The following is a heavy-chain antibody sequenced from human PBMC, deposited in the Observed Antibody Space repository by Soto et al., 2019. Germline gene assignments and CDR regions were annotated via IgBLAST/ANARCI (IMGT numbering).Heavy chain of an antibody. D-gene: IGHD4-17*01. CDR2: ISYDGSNK. CDR3: ARSIKTTVTTVHYFDY. J-gene: IGHJ4*02. V-gene: IGHV3-30-3*01. CDR1: GFTFSSYA. Sequence: SLRLSCAAAGFTFSSYAMHWVRQAPGKGLEWVAVISYDGSNKYYADSVKGRFTISRDNCKNTLYLQMNSLRAEDTAVYYCARSIKTTVTTVHYFDYWGQGALVTVSS.